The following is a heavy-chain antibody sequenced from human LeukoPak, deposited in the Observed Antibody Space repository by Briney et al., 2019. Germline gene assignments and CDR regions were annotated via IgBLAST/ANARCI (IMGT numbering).Heavy chain of an antibody. Sequence: GGSLRLSCAASGFTFDDYTMHWVRQAPGKGLEWVSLISWDGVSTYYADSVKGRFTISRDNSKNSLYLQLNSLRTEDTAFYYCAKDGGSGATRPIDFWGQGTLVTVSS. J-gene: IGHJ4*02. CDR2: ISWDGVST. D-gene: IGHD1-26*01. V-gene: IGHV3-43*01. CDR3: AKDGGSGATRPIDF. CDR1: GFTFDDYT.